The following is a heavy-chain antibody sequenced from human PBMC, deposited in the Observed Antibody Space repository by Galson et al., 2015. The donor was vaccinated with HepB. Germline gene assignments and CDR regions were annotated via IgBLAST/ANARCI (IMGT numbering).Heavy chain of an antibody. CDR3: AKRDASNIALTGPGLLDS. CDR1: GFTFATYA. D-gene: IGHD6-19*01. Sequence: SLRLSCAASGFTFATYAMSWVRHTPGKGLEWVARVGGSYDQTDYAGSVKGRFTISRYRSKNTLYLQMNSLRAEDTAVYYCAKRDASNIALTGPGLLDSWGQGTLGTVSS. J-gene: IGHJ4*02. CDR2: VGGSYDQT. V-gene: IGHV3-23*01.